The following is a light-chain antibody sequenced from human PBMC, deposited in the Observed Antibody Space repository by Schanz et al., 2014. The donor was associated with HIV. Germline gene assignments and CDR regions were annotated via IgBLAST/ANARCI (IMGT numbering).Light chain of an antibody. CDR1: QDIGNN. V-gene: IGKV3-15*01. J-gene: IGKJ4*01. Sequence: EIVMTQSPATLSVSLGERAALSCWASQDIGNNLAWYQHKPGQAPRLLIYGASTRATGVPARFSGSGSETEFTLSISSLQSEDFAVYYCQQYDNCPLTFGGGTKVEIK. CDR2: GAS. CDR3: QQYDNCPLT.